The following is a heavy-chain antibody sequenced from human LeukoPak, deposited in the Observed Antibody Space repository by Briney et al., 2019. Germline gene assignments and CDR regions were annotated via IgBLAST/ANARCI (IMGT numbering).Heavy chain of an antibody. CDR1: GGSISSSSYY. D-gene: IGHD2-2*01. V-gene: IGHV4-39*01. Sequence: SETLSLTCTVSGGSISSSSYYWGWIRQPPGKGLEWIGSIYYSGSTYYNPSLKSRVTISVDTFKNQFSLKLSSVTAADTAVYYCARNRYCSSTSCPGYFDYWGQGTLVTVSS. J-gene: IGHJ4*02. CDR3: ARNRYCSSTSCPGYFDY. CDR2: IYYSGST.